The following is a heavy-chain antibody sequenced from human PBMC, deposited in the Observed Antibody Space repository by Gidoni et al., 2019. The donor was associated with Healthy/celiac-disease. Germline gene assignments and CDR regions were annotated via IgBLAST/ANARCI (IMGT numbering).Heavy chain of an antibody. V-gene: IGHV4-39*01. Sequence: QLQLQESGPGLVKPSETLSLTCTVSGGSISSSSYYWGWIRQPPGKGLEWIGSIYYSGSTYYNPSLKSRVTISVDTSKNQFSLKLSSVTAADTAVYYCARQDDILTGYYKREGYFDYWGQGTLVTVSS. D-gene: IGHD3-9*01. CDR2: IYYSGST. J-gene: IGHJ4*02. CDR3: ARQDDILTGYYKREGYFDY. CDR1: GGSISSSSYY.